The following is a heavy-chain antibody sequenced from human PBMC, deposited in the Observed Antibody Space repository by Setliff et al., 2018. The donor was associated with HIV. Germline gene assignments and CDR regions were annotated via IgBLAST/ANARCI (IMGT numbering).Heavy chain of an antibody. V-gene: IGHV3-30*04. D-gene: IGHD4-4*01. Sequence: RLSCAASGFTFGDYAIHWVRQAPGKGLEWVAVISYDGSYKNYAESVKGRFTISRDNSKNTLYVHMNSLRADDTAIYYCVRDLTTIVTRKVFDIWGQGTMVTVSS. CDR3: VRDLTTIVTRKVFDI. CDR1: GFTFGDYA. CDR2: ISYDGSYK. J-gene: IGHJ3*02.